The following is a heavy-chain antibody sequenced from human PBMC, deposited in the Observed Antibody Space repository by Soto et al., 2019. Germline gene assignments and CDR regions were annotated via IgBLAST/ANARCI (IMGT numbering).Heavy chain of an antibody. CDR3: ARGGGRQRGIHY. CDR1: GGSFSGYY. J-gene: IGHJ4*02. V-gene: IGHV4-34*01. Sequence: QVQLQQWGAGLLKPSETLSLTCAVYGGSFSGYYWSWIRQPPGKGLEWIGEINHSGSTNYNPSLKGRVTISVDTSKNQFSLKLSSVTAADTAVYYCARGGGRQRGIHYWGQGTLVTVSS. D-gene: IGHD6-25*01. CDR2: INHSGST.